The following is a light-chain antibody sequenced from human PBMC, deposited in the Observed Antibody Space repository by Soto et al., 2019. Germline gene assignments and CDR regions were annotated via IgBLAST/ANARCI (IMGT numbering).Light chain of an antibody. CDR3: AAWDDSLSVPRM. V-gene: IGLV1-47*01. CDR2: RNN. CDR1: SSNIGSNY. Sequence: QYVLTQPPSASGTPGQRVTISCSGSSSNIGSNYVYWYQQLPGTAPKLLIYRNNQRPSGVPDRFSGSKSGTSASLAISGLRSEDEADYYCAAWDDSLSVPRMFGGGTKLTVL. J-gene: IGLJ3*02.